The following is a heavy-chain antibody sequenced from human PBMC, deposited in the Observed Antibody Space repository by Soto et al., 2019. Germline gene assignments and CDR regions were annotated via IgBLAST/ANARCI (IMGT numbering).Heavy chain of an antibody. V-gene: IGHV3-48*01. J-gene: IGHJ3*02. D-gene: IGHD2-15*01. Sequence: SGGSLRLSCAAPGFTFRTYAMGWVRQAPGKGLAWVTGMSGSSSTIYYADSVKGRFTISRDNAKNSLYLQMNSLRAEDTAVYYCARVGTVVAANGLAFDIWGQGTMVTVSS. CDR3: ARVGTVVAANGLAFDI. CDR1: GFTFRTYA. CDR2: MSGSSSTI.